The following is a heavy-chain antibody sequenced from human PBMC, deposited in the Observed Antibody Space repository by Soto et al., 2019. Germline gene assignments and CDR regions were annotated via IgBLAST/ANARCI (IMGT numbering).Heavy chain of an antibody. CDR1: GFSFVNYA. CDR3: ARVTNRHTYYYDSSGHSDY. Sequence: PGGSLRLSCAASGFSFVNYAMNWVRQAPGKGLEWVSGLSGSGTSTYYADSVKGRFTISRDNSRDTLYLQMNSLRAEDTAVYYCARVTNRHTYYYDSSGHSDYWGQGTLVTVSS. D-gene: IGHD3-22*01. V-gene: IGHV3-23*01. CDR2: LSGSGTST. J-gene: IGHJ4*02.